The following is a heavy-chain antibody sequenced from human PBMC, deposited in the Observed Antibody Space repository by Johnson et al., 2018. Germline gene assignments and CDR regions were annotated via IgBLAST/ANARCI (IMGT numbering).Heavy chain of an antibody. CDR3: ARQLGYCSSTSCYRGWFDP. J-gene: IGHJ5*02. CDR2: IYPGDSDT. V-gene: IGHV5-51*01. Sequence: EVQLVESGAEVKKPGESLKISCKGSGYSFTSYWIGWVRQMPGKGLEWMGIIYPGDSDTRYSPSFQGQVTISADKSISTAYLPGGGLKASDTAMYYCARQLGYCSSTSCYRGWFDPWGQGTLVTVSS. D-gene: IGHD2-2*02. CDR1: GYSFTSYW.